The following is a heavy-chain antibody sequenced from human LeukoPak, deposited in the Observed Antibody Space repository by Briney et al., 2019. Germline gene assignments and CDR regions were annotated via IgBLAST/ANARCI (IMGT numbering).Heavy chain of an antibody. CDR3: AKGAVAVVAMNWFDP. J-gene: IGHJ5*02. D-gene: IGHD2-15*01. CDR1: GFTFSSYA. V-gene: IGHV3-23*01. Sequence: GGSLRLSCAASGFTFSSYAMSWVRQAPGRGLDWVSIISGSGINTYYADSVKGRFTISRDNSKNTLYLQMNSLRADDTALYYCAKGAVAVVAMNWFDPWGQGTLVTVSS. CDR2: ISGSGINT.